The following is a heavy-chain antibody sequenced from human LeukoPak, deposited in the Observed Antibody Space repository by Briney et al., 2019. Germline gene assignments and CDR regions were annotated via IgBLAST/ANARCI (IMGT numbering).Heavy chain of an antibody. D-gene: IGHD5-24*01. CDR1: GGSFSGYY. CDR2: INHSGST. V-gene: IGHV4-34*01. Sequence: PSETLSLTCAVYGGSFSGYYWSWIRQPPGKGLEWIGEINHSGSTNYNPSLRSRVTISVDTSKNQFSLKLSSVTAADTAVYYCAENRDGSDYWGQGTLVTVSS. J-gene: IGHJ4*02. CDR3: AENRDGSDY.